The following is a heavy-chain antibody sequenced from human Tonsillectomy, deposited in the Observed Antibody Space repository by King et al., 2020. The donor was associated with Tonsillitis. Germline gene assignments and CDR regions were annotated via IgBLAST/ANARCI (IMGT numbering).Heavy chain of an antibody. CDR2: INPRGGST. D-gene: IGHD3-3*01. CDR3: ARDWKQLRGPGPDFWSGYLDY. Sequence: QLVQSGAEVKKPGASVKVSCKASGYTFTSYYMHWVRQAPGQGLEWMGIINPRGGSTTYAQKLQGRVTMTRDTSTSTVYMELSSLRSEDTAMYYCARDWKQLRGPGPDFWSGYLDYWGQGTLVTVSS. CDR1: GYTFTSYY. V-gene: IGHV1-46*03. J-gene: IGHJ4*02.